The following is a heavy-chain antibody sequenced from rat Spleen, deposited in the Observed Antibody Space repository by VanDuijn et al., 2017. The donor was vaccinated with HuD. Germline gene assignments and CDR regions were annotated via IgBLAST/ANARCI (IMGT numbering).Heavy chain of an antibody. Sequence: EVQLVESGGGLVQPGRSLKLSCAASGFTYSNYVMAWFRQAPTKGLEWVATISTGGANIYYRDSVQGRFTISRDNAKSTLYLQVDSLRSEDTATYYCARRHYGYTDYFDYWGQGVMVTVSS. J-gene: IGHJ2*01. V-gene: IGHV5-25*01. D-gene: IGHD1-9*01. CDR1: GFTYSNYV. CDR2: ISTGGANI. CDR3: ARRHYGYTDYFDY.